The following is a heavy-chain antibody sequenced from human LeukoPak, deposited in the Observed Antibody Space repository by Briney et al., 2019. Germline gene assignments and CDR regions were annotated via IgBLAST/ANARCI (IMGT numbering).Heavy chain of an antibody. Sequence: SETLSLTCTVSGGSISSSSYYWGWIRQPPGKGLEWIGSIYYSGSTYYNPSLKSRVTISVDTSKNQFSLKLSSVTAADTAVYYCASYRYYYDRSGYEPTGFDIWGQGTMVTVSS. V-gene: IGHV4-39*07. D-gene: IGHD3-22*01. CDR3: ASYRYYYDRSGYEPTGFDI. CDR1: GGSISSSSYY. CDR2: IYYSGST. J-gene: IGHJ3*02.